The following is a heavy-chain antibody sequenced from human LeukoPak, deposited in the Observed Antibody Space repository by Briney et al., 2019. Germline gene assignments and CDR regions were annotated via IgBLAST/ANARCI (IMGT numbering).Heavy chain of an antibody. V-gene: IGHV3-23*01. D-gene: IGHD6-19*01. J-gene: IGHJ3*02. CDR3: AKDRSSGWYRGAFDI. Sequence: GGSLRLSCAAPGFTFSSYAMSWVRQAPGKGLEWVSAISGSGGSTYYADSVKGRFTISRDNSKNTLYLQMNSLRAEDTAVYYCAKDRSSGWYRGAFDIWGQGTMVTVSS. CDR1: GFTFSSYA. CDR2: ISGSGGST.